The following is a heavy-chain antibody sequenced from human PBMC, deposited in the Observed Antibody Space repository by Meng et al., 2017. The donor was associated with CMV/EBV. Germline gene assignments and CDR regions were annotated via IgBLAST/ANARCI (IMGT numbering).Heavy chain of an antibody. Sequence: QVQLVQSGAEVXXXXXSXKVXXXASGYTFTSYGISWVRQAPGQGLEWMGWIIAYNGNTNYAQKLQGRVTMTTDTSTSTAYMELRSLRSDDTAVYYCARVGLSMIVVEPPFDYWGQGTLVTVSS. CDR3: ARVGLSMIVVEPPFDY. V-gene: IGHV1-18*01. J-gene: IGHJ4*02. CDR1: GYTFTSYG. CDR2: IIAYNGNT. D-gene: IGHD3-22*01.